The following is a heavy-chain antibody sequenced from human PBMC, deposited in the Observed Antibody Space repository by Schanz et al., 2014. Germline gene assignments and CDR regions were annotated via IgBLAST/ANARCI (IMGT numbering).Heavy chain of an antibody. CDR3: AKYRGYYRVSGSYRELEY. CDR1: GLIFSNYV. V-gene: IGHV3-23*01. Sequence: EVQLLESGGGLVQPGGSLKLSCAASGLIFSNYVMSWVRQAPGRGLEWVSYIGNGGVTIYYADSVKGRFTISRDNSKNTLYLQMNSLRPEDTAVYYCAKYRGYYRVSGSYRELEYWGQGTLVTVSS. CDR2: IGNGGVTI. J-gene: IGHJ4*02. D-gene: IGHD3-10*01.